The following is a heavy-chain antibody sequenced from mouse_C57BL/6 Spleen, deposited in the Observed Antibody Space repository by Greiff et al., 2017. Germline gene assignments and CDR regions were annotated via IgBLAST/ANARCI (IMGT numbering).Heavy chain of an antibody. CDR3: ARREASTMIKEAWFAY. V-gene: IGHV1-81*01. CDR1: GYTFTSYG. J-gene: IGHJ3*01. D-gene: IGHD2-4*01. CDR2: IYPRSGNT. Sequence: QVQLQQSGAELARPGASVKLSCKASGYTFTSYGISWVKQRTGQGLEWIGEIYPRSGNTYYNEKFKGKATLTADKSSRTAYMEILSLTSEDSAVYFCARREASTMIKEAWFAYWGQGTLVTVSA.